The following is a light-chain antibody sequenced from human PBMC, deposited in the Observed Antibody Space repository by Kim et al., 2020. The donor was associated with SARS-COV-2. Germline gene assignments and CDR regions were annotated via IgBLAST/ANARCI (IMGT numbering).Light chain of an antibody. CDR3: QSYDNSLSAWV. J-gene: IGLJ3*02. CDR1: SSNFGADFD. CDR2: GDH. V-gene: IGLV1-40*01. Sequence: QSVLTQPPSVSGAPGQRVTISCTGSSSNFGADFDVHWYQQLPGTAPKLLIYGDHNRPSRVPDRFSGSRSGTSASLAITGLQAEDEADYYCQSYDNSLSAWVFGGGTQLTVL.